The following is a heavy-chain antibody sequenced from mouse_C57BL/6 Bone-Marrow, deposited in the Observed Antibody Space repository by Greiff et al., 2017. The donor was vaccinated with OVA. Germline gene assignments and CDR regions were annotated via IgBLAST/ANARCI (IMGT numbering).Heavy chain of an antibody. J-gene: IGHJ4*01. CDR1: GYTFTSYW. Sequence: QVQLQQPGAELVKPGASVKMSCKASGYTFTSYWITWVKQRPGHGLEWIGDIYPGSGSTNYNEKFKSKATLTVDTSSSTAYMQLSSLTSEDSAVYDVERGGRPAVYAMDYWGQGTSVTVSA. V-gene: IGHV1-55*01. CDR3: ERGGRPAVYAMDY. CDR2: IYPGSGST.